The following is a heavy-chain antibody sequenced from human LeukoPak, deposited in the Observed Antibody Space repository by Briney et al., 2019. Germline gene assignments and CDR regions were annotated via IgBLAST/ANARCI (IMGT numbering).Heavy chain of an antibody. V-gene: IGHV3-7*01. CDR1: GFTFSTYW. CDR2: IKQDGSQT. J-gene: IGHJ4*02. Sequence: GGSLRLSCEASGFTFSTYWMSWVRQAPGKGLEWVANIKQDGSQTYHADSVKGRFTISRDNAENSLYLQMNSLRAEDTAVYYCARLGRTPEGYWGQGTLVTVSS. CDR3: ARLGRTPEGY. D-gene: IGHD1-14*01.